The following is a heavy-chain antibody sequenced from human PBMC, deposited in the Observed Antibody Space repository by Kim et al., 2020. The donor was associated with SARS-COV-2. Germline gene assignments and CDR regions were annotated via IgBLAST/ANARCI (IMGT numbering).Heavy chain of an antibody. J-gene: IGHJ3*02. V-gene: IGHV1-46*01. CDR2: IRPSGGNT. D-gene: IGHD1-1*01. CDR1: GYTFTSYY. CDR3: ARDAYNHDAFDI. Sequence: ASVKVSCKASGYTFTSYYMHWVRQAPGQGLEWMGIIRPSGGNTSYAQKFQGRVSVTRDTSTSTVYMELSSLRSEDTAIYYCARDAYNHDAFDIWGQGTMVTVSS.